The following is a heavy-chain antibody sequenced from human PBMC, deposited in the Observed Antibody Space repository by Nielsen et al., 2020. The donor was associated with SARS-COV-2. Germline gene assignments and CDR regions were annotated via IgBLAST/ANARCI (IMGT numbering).Heavy chain of an antibody. J-gene: IGHJ6*02. Sequence: VRQAPGKGLEWVSYISSSSTIYYADSVKGRFTISRDNAKNSLYLQMNSLRAEDTAVYYCARDSSGWYALTTYYYYGMDVWGQGTTVTV. CDR3: ARDSSGWYALTTYYYYGMDV. CDR2: ISSSSTI. V-gene: IGHV3-69-1*01. D-gene: IGHD6-19*01.